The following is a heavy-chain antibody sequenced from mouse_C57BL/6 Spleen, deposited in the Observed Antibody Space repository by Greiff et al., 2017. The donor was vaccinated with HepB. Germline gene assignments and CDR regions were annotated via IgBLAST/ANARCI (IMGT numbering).Heavy chain of an antibody. Sequence: QVQLQQSGAELVKPGASVKLSCKASGYTFTSYWMHWVKQRPGQGLEWIGMIHPNSGSTNYNEKFKSKATLTVDKSSSTAYMQLSSLTSEDSAVYYCAYYGNYWYFDVWGTGTTVTVSS. CDR2: IHPNSGST. CDR3: AYYGNYWYFDV. D-gene: IGHD2-1*01. CDR1: GYTFTSYW. J-gene: IGHJ1*03. V-gene: IGHV1-64*01.